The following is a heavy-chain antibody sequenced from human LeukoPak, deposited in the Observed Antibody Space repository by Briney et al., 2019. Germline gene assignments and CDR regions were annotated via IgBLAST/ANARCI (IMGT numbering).Heavy chain of an antibody. CDR1: GFSFSGCW. J-gene: IGHJ5*02. CDR3: VRDFWSDYYS. D-gene: IGHD3-3*01. Sequence: GGSLRLSCAASGFSFSGCWMNWVRQAPGKGLEWVASINQDGSERYYVDSVKGRFTISRDNAKNLLFLQMNSLRAEDTAVYYCVRDFWSDYYSWGQGTLVTV. CDR2: INQDGSER. V-gene: IGHV3-7*01.